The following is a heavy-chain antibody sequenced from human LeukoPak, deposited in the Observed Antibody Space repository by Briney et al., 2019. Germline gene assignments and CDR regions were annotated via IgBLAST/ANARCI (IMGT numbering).Heavy chain of an antibody. J-gene: IGHJ4*02. CDR1: GGPFSGYY. CDR3: ARGRGITIFGVVISPNFDY. Sequence: PSETLSLTCAVYGGPFSGYYWSWIRQPPGKGLEWIGEINHSGSTNYNPSLKSRVTISVDTSKNQFSLKLSSVTAADTAVYYCARGRGITIFGVVISPNFDYWGQGTLVTVSS. D-gene: IGHD3-3*01. V-gene: IGHV4-34*01. CDR2: INHSGST.